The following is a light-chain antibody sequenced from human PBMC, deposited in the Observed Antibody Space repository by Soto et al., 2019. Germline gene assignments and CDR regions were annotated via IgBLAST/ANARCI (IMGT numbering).Light chain of an antibody. J-gene: IGLJ1*01. Sequence: QSALPQPASVSGSRGQSITISCTGTSSDVGGYNYVSWYQQHPGKAPKLMIYDVSNRPSGVSNRFSGSKSGNTASLTISGLQAEDEADYYCSSYTSSSTSYVFGTGTKLTVL. V-gene: IGLV2-14*01. CDR2: DVS. CDR1: SSDVGGYNY. CDR3: SSYTSSSTSYV.